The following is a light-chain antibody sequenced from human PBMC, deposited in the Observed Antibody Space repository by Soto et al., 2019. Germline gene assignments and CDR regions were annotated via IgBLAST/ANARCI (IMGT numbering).Light chain of an antibody. CDR2: VAS. CDR1: ESMSRDC. V-gene: IGKV3-20*01. CDR3: QQYGGVPYT. J-gene: IGKJ2*01. Sequence: IILSQSTGTLSLSPRHRTTLPCRASESMSRDCLAWYQQRVGQAPRFLIYVASSGATGIPDRFSGSGSGTEFTLTISRLASEDFAIYYCQQYGGVPYTFGQGTKLEIK.